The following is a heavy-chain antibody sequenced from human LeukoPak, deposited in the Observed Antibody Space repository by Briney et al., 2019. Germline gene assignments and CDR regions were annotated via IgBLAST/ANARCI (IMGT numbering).Heavy chain of an antibody. Sequence: GGSLRLSCAASGLTFSSYWMTWVRQAPGNGLEWVANIKLDGTEKYYVDSVKGRFTISRDNAKNSLDLQMNSLRVEDTAVYYCARDIGLSGYDLLDYWGQGTLVTVSS. CDR3: ARDIGLSGYDLLDY. J-gene: IGHJ4*02. CDR1: GLTFSSYW. V-gene: IGHV3-7*01. D-gene: IGHD5-12*01. CDR2: IKLDGTEK.